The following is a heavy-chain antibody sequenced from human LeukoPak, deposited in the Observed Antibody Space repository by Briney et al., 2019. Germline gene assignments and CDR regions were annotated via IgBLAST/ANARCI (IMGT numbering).Heavy chain of an antibody. J-gene: IGHJ4*02. CDR2: INQDGSEK. Sequence: GGSLRLSCAASAFTFTNYWMTWVRQAPGKGLEWVANINQDGSEKYYVDSVKGRFTISRDNAKNSLYLQMNSLRAEDTAVHYCARDGLTTGFDALDYWGQGTLVTVSS. CDR3: ARDGLTTGFDALDY. D-gene: IGHD2/OR15-2a*01. V-gene: IGHV3-7*03. CDR1: AFTFTNYW.